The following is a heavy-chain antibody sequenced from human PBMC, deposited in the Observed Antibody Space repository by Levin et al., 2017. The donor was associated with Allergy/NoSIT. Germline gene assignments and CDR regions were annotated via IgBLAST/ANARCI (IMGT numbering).Heavy chain of an antibody. CDR1: GGTFSSYA. V-gene: IGHV1-69*06. D-gene: IGHD5-18*01. J-gene: IGHJ6*02. CDR3: AIASVDTAMVSRYYNYGMDG. CDR2: IIPIFGTA. Sequence: KISCKASGGTFSSYAISWVRQAPGHGLEWMGGIIPIFGTANYAQKFQGRVTITADKSTSTAYMELSSLRSEDTAVYYCAIASVDTAMVSRYYNYGMDGWGQGTTVTVSS.